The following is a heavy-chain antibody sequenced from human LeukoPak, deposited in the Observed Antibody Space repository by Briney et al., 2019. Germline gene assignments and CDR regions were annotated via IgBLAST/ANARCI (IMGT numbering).Heavy chain of an antibody. CDR3: ARGSHCSSTSCYVAGAFDI. V-gene: IGHV1-46*01. D-gene: IGHD2-2*01. J-gene: IGHJ3*02. CDR2: INPSGGST. CDR1: GYTFTSYY. Sequence: GASVKVSCKASGYTFTSYYMHWVRQAPGQGLEWMGIINPSGGSTSYAQKFQGRVTMTRDMSTSTVYMELSSLRSEDTAVYYCARGSHCSSTSCYVAGAFDIWGQGTMVTVSS.